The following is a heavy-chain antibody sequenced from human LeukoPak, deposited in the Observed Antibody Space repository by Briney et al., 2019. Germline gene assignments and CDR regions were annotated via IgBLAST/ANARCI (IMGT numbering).Heavy chain of an antibody. CDR1: GFTFSSYA. Sequence: GGSLRLSCAASGFTFSSYAMSWVRQAPGKGLEWVSSISGNKNSIYYADLVKGRFTIPRDNAHNSLYLQMDSLRVEDTAVYYCARGLTSYRFDPWGQGTLVNVSS. V-gene: IGHV3-21*01. J-gene: IGHJ5*02. CDR3: ARGLTSYRFDP. D-gene: IGHD1-26*01. CDR2: ISGNKNSI.